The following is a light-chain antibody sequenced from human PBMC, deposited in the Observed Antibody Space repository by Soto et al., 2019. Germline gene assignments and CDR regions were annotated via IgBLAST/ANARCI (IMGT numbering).Light chain of an antibody. J-gene: IGLJ1*01. Sequence: QSVLTQPASVSGSPGQSITISCTGTSSDVGGYNYVSWYQQHPGKAPKLMIYEVSNRPSGVSNRFSGSKSGNTASRTISGLQAEDEADYYCSSYTSSSTLVFGTGTKGTVL. CDR3: SSYTSSSTLV. V-gene: IGLV2-14*01. CDR2: EVS. CDR1: SSDVGGYNY.